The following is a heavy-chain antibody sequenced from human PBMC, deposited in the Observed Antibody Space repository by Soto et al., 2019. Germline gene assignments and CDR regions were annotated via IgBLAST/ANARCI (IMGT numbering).Heavy chain of an antibody. D-gene: IGHD1-7*01. CDR2: ISYDGSNK. J-gene: IGHJ4*02. CDR3: AKDLLDSWNYPDY. V-gene: IGHV3-30*18. CDR1: GFTFSSYG. Sequence: LRLSCAASGFTFSSYGMHWVRQAPGKGLEWVAVISYDGSNKYYADSVKGRFTISRDNSKNTLYLQMNSLRAEDTAVYYCAKDLLDSWNYPDYWGQGTLVTVSS.